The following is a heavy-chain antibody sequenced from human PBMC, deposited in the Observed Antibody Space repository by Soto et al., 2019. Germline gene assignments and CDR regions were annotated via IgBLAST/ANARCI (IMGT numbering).Heavy chain of an antibody. V-gene: IGHV3-21*01. D-gene: IGHD1-20*01. CDR2: ISSSSSYI. J-gene: IGHJ4*02. Sequence: GGSLRLSCAASGFNFSSYSMNWAGQAPGKGLEWVSSISSSSSYIYYADSVKGRFTISRDNAKNSLYLQMNSLRAEDTAVYYGARVGGMASYFDYWGQGALVTISS. CDR1: GFNFSSYS. CDR3: ARVGGMASYFDY.